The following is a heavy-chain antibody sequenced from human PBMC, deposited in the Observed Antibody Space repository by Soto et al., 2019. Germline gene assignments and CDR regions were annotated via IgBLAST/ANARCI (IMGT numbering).Heavy chain of an antibody. CDR3: ARDPGGHYCTSTSCLYFFDH. J-gene: IGHJ4*02. Sequence: EVQLLESGRALVQPGGSLRLSCAASGFTFSNHAMNWVRQAPGKGLEWVSTISDSGSTYYADSVKDRFTISRDNSKNTLYLQMNSLRAEDTAVYYCARDPGGHYCTSTSCLYFFDHWGQGTLVIVSS. D-gene: IGHD2-2*01. CDR2: ISDSGST. CDR1: GFTFSNHA. V-gene: IGHV3-23*01.